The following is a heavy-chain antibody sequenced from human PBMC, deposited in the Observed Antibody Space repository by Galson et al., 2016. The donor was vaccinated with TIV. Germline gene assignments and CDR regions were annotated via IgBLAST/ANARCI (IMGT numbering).Heavy chain of an antibody. J-gene: IGHJ3*02. D-gene: IGHD6-19*01. CDR1: GNSLNELV. V-gene: IGHV1-24*01. CDR3: AKEGYRSGHCGAFDI. CDR2: FDPEGFKT. Sequence: QSGAEVKKPGESLRISCKVSGNSLNELVMHWVRQAPGKGLEWMGGFDPEGFKTVYPQKFQGRVTMTADTDRDTAYMELSTLRAEDTAMYYCAKEGYRSGHCGAFDIWGQGTMVTVSS.